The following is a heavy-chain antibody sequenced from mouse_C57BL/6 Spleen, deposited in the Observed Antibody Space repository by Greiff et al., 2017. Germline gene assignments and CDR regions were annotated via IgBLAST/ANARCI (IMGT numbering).Heavy chain of an antibody. CDR3: ARKATSAMDY. CDR1: GFTFSSYG. Sequence: EVKLVESGGDLVKPGGSLKLSCAASGFTFSSYGMSWVRQTPDKRLEWVATISSGGSYTYYPDSVTGRFTISRDNAKNTLYLQMSSLKSEDTAMYYCARKATSAMDYWGQGTSVTVSS. D-gene: IGHD3-2*02. CDR2: ISSGGSYT. J-gene: IGHJ4*01. V-gene: IGHV5-6*01.